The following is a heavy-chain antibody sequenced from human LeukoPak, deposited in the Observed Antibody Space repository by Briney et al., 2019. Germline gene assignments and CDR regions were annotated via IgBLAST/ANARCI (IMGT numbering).Heavy chain of an antibody. CDR3: AKEIWPTVTIPGRTYFDY. V-gene: IGHV3-7*01. CDR1: GFPFSTFW. D-gene: IGHD4-17*01. J-gene: IGHJ4*02. CDR2: INQDGSEK. Sequence: GGSLRLSCAVSGFPFSTFWMSWVRQAPGKGLEWVANINQDGSEKYYVDSVRGRFAISRDNAKNSLYLQMNSLRADDTAVYYCAKEIWPTVTIPGRTYFDYWGQGTLVTVSS.